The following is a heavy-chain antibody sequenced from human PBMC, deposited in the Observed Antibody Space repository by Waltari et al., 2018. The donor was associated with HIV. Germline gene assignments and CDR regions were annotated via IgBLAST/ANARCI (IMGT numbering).Heavy chain of an antibody. CDR3: ARASHYIEFSTFDGDYYFDL. V-gene: IGHV3-74*01. CDR1: GFSVRNHW. D-gene: IGHD3-9*01. Sequence: VQLVESGGGSIKTGGSLRLSCAGSGFSVRNHWMDWVRQGQGKGLVWVARINSDGGTRNYADAVKCRFFISRDNSRNTVYLQLNSVKVEDTAVYFCARASHYIEFSTFDGDYYFDLWGRGTRVAVSS. CDR2: INSDGGTR. J-gene: IGHJ4*02.